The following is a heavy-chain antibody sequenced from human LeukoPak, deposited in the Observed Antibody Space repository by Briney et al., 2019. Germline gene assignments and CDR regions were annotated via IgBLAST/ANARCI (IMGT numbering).Heavy chain of an antibody. J-gene: IGHJ4*02. CDR2: ISYDGSNK. CDR1: GFTFSTYA. Sequence: PGGSLRLSCAASGFTFSTYAIHWVRQAPGKGLEGVAVISYDGSNKYYADSVKGRFTIARDNSKNTLYLQMSSLSADDTAVYYCARGISGSGYYHFDYWGQGTLVTVSS. D-gene: IGHD3-3*01. V-gene: IGHV3-30*04. CDR3: ARGISGSGYYHFDY.